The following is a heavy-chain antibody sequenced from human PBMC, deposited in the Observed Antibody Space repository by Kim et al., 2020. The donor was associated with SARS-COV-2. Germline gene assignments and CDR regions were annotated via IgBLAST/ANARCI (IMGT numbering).Heavy chain of an antibody. J-gene: IGHJ4*02. D-gene: IGHD1-26*01. CDR3: ARQVGAFDY. CDR1: GGSISSSSYY. V-gene: IGHV4-39*01. CDR2: IYYSGRT. Sequence: SETLSLTCTVSGGSISSSSYYWGWIRQPPGKGLEWIGSIYYSGRTYYNPSLKSRVTISVDTSKNQFSLKLSSVTAADTAVYYCARQVGAFDYWGQGTLATVSS.